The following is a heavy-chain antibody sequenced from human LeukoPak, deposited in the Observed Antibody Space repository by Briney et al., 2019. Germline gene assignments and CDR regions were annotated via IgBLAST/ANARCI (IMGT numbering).Heavy chain of an antibody. CDR1: GFTFSSYG. Sequence: GGSLRLSCAASGFTFSSYGMHRVRQAPGKGLEWVAFISNDGGNKYYVDPVKGRFTISRDNSRGTLFLQMNSLRVEDTAVYYCAREMYSSSWYDGYLVYWGQGTLVTVSS. J-gene: IGHJ4*02. CDR2: ISNDGGNK. V-gene: IGHV3-30*19. CDR3: AREMYSSSWYDGYLVY. D-gene: IGHD6-13*01.